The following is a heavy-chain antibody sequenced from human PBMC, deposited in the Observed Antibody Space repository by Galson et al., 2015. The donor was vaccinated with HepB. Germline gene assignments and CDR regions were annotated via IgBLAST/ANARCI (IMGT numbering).Heavy chain of an antibody. CDR3: ARDPSGPITFGGVPGYYGMDV. D-gene: IGHD3-16*01. V-gene: IGHV1-69*13. J-gene: IGHJ6*02. Sequence: SVKVSCKASGGTFSSYAISWVRQAPGQGLEWMGGIIPIFGTANYAQKFQGRVTITADESTSTAYMELSSLRSEDTAVYYCARDPSGPITFGGVPGYYGMDVWGQGTTVTVSS. CDR2: IIPIFGTA. CDR1: GGTFSSYA.